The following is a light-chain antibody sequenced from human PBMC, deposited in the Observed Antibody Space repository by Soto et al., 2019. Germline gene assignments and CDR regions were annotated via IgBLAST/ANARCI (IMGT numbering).Light chain of an antibody. V-gene: IGKV1-39*01. CDR2: AAS. CDR1: QNIGTH. CDR3: QQSHSAPLT. J-gene: IGKJ4*01. Sequence: DVQMTQSPSSLSASVGDRVTISCRSSQNIGTHLKWYKHKPGRAPKLLIYAASTLQSEVPSRFSGSASGTDFTLTSSGLQPEDFATYSCQQSHSAPLTFGRGTKVEIK.